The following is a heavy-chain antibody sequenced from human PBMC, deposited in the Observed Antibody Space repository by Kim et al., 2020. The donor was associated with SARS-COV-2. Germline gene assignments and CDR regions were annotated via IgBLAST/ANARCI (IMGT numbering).Heavy chain of an antibody. J-gene: IGHJ4*02. CDR3: ARPISSGYDTDFDY. D-gene: IGHD5-18*01. Sequence: NPSLKRTVTISVDTSKNKFSRRLSSVTAADTAVYYCARPISSGYDTDFDYWGQGTLVTVSS. V-gene: IGHV4-39*01.